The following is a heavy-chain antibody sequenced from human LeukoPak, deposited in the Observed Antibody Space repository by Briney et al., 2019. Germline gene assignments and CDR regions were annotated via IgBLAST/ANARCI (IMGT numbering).Heavy chain of an antibody. Sequence: PGRSLRLSCVASGFRLSSNGMHWVRQAPGKGLELAAVLWSDASNTYYADSVKGRFTISRDLSKNTLYLQMTSLRVEDTAVYYCARDQGLRGSLDYWGQGTLVTVSS. CDR1: GFRLSSNG. J-gene: IGHJ4*02. V-gene: IGHV3-33*01. CDR3: ARDQGLRGSLDY. CDR2: LWSDASNT. D-gene: IGHD4-23*01.